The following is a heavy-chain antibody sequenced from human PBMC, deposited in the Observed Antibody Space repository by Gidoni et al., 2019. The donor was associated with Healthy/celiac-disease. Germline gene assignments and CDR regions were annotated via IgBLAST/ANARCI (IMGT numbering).Heavy chain of an antibody. D-gene: IGHD3-10*01. Sequence: QVQLQQWGAGLLKPSETLSLTCAVYGGSFSGYYWSWIRQPPGKVLEWIGEINHSGSTNYNPSLKSRVTISVDTSKNQFSLKLSSVTAADTAVYYCARARLNYYGSGSYSPSWFDPWGQGTLVTVSS. CDR1: GGSFSGYY. CDR2: INHSGST. J-gene: IGHJ5*02. CDR3: ARARLNYYGSGSYSPSWFDP. V-gene: IGHV4-34*01.